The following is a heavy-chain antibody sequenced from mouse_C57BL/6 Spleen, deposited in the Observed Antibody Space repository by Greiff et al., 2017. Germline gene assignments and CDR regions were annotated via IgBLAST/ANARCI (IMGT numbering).Heavy chain of an antibody. CDR1: GYTFTSYW. V-gene: IGHV1-69*01. J-gene: IGHJ1*03. Sequence: VQLQQPGAELVMPGASVKLSCKASGYTFTSYWMHWVKQRPGLGLEWIGEIDPSDSYTNYNQKFKGKSTLTVDKSSSTAYMQLSSLTSEDSAVYYCARRGGSSLWYFDVWGTGTTVTVSS. D-gene: IGHD1-1*01. CDR3: ARRGGSSLWYFDV. CDR2: IDPSDSYT.